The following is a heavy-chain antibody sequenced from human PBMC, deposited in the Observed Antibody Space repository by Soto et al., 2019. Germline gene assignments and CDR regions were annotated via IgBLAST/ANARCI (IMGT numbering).Heavy chain of an antibody. Sequence: GGSLRLSCAASGFTFSNNWMHWVRQAPGKGLEWVSAISGSGGSTYYADSVKGRFTISRDNSKNTLYLQMNSLRAEDTAVYYCAKDLGSGSYYDYWGQGTLVTVSS. CDR2: ISGSGGST. CDR1: GFTFSNNW. V-gene: IGHV3-23*01. J-gene: IGHJ4*02. D-gene: IGHD3-10*01. CDR3: AKDLGSGSYYDY.